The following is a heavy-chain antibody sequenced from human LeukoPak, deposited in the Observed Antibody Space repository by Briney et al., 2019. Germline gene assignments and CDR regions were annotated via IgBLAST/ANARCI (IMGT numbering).Heavy chain of an antibody. CDR2: IYYSGST. V-gene: IGHV4-59*01. J-gene: IGHJ3*02. CDR3: ARELYDYGDPERDSDAFDI. Sequence: SETLSLTCTASGGSLSSYYWSWIRQPPGKGLEWIGYIYYSGSTNYNPSLKSRVTISVDTSKNQFSLKLSSVTAADTAVYYCARELYDYGDPERDSDAFDIWGQGTMVTVSS. D-gene: IGHD4-17*01. CDR1: GGSLSSYY.